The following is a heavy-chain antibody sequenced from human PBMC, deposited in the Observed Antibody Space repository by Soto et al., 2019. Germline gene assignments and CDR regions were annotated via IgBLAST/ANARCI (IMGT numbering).Heavy chain of an antibody. D-gene: IGHD6-6*01. CDR3: ARPLIAARPDYYYYYMDV. Sequence: KASETLSLTCTVSGGSISSSSYYWRWIRQPPGKGLEWIGSIYYSGSTYYNPSLKSRVTISVDTSKNQFSLKLSSVTAADTAVYYCARPLIAARPDYYYYYMDVWGKGTTVTVSS. J-gene: IGHJ6*03. CDR1: GGSISSSSYY. V-gene: IGHV4-39*01. CDR2: IYYSGST.